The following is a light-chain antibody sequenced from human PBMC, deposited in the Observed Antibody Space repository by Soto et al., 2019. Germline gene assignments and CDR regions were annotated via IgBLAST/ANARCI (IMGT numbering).Light chain of an antibody. CDR1: SSDVGAYDL. J-gene: IGLJ2*01. CDR3: CSYAGNRIFI. V-gene: IGLV2-23*01. CDR2: ENI. Sequence: QSVLTQPASVSGSPGQSITISCIVTSSDVGAYDLVSWYQQHPGTAPRLIIYENIRRPSTITSRFSGSKSGNTASLTISGLRAEDEANYHCCSYAGNRIFIFGGGTK.